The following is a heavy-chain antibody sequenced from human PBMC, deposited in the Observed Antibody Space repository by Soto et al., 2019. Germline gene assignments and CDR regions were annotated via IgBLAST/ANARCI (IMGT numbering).Heavy chain of an antibody. Sequence: GESLKISCKGSGYSFTSYWIGWVRQMPGKGLEWMGNIYPGDSDTRYSPSFQGQVTISADKSISTAYLQCSSLKASDTAMYYCARRPYSSGPDATYYYYGMDVGGQGTTFTVSS. D-gene: IGHD6-19*01. CDR3: ARRPYSSGPDATYYYYGMDV. CDR2: IYPGDSDT. CDR1: GYSFTSYW. V-gene: IGHV5-51*01. J-gene: IGHJ6*02.